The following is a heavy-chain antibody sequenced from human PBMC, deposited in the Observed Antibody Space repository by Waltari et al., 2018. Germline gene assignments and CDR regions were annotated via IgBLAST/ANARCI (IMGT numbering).Heavy chain of an antibody. Sequence: QVQLQESGPGLVKPSETLSLTCTVSGGSLSTSYWPWFRQPPGKGLGCIGYIFYSGSTTYNPSFKSRVTISMTTSKTQFSLKLGSVTAADTAVYYGAREGRGGWQGWLPDYWGQGTLVTVSS. CDR2: IFYSGST. CDR3: AREGRGGWQGWLPDY. J-gene: IGHJ4*02. D-gene: IGHD6-19*01. V-gene: IGHV4-59*01. CDR1: GGSLSTSY.